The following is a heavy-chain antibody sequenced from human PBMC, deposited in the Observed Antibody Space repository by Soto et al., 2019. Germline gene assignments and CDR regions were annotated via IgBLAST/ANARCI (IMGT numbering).Heavy chain of an antibody. CDR1: GGSISSYY. CDR3: ATSIFGVATEDYYYYMDV. CDR2: IYYSGST. V-gene: IGHV4-59*08. J-gene: IGHJ6*03. D-gene: IGHD3-3*01. Sequence: SETLSLTCTVSGGSISSYYWSWIRQPPGKGLEWIGYIYYSGSTNYNPSLKSRVTISVDTSKNQFSLKLSSVTGADTAVYYCATSIFGVATEDYYYYMDVWGKGTTVT.